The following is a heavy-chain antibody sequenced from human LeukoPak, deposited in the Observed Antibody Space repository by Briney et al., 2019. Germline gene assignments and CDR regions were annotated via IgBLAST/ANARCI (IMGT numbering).Heavy chain of an antibody. Sequence: GSLRLSCAASGFAFSRNDMFWVRQAPGKGLEWVSCISGSSGATYYADSVRGRFTISRDNSKNTVFLRMNSLRAEDTAIYYCAKGGPGAFDFWGQGTMVTVSS. V-gene: IGHV3-23*01. J-gene: IGHJ3*01. CDR3: AKGGPGAFDF. CDR2: ISGSSGAT. D-gene: IGHD2-15*01. CDR1: GFAFSRND.